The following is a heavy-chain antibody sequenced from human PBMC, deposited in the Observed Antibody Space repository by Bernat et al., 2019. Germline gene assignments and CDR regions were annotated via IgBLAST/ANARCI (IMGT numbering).Heavy chain of an antibody. J-gene: IGHJ4*02. Sequence: EVQLVESGGGLVKPGGSLRLSCAASGFTFSDYIMNWVCQAPGMGLEWVSSISSSSSYISYADSVRGRFTISRDNAKNSLYLQVSSLRAEDTAVYYCARRSFNRMDDNIFDYWGQGTLVTVSS. CDR1: GFTFSDYI. V-gene: IGHV3-21*01. CDR2: ISSSSSYI. D-gene: IGHD3-16*02. CDR3: ARRSFNRMDDNIFDY.